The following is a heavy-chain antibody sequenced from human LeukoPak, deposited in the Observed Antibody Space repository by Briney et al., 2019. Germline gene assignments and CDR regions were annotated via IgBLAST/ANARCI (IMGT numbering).Heavy chain of an antibody. CDR3: AREGIAVAGTDY. Sequence: GGSLRLSCAASGFTVSSNYMSWVRQAPGKGLEWVSVIYSGGSTSYADSVKGRFTISRDNSKNTLYLQMNSLRAEDTAVYYCAREGIAVAGTDYWGQGTLVTVSS. J-gene: IGHJ4*02. CDR1: GFTVSSNY. D-gene: IGHD6-19*01. CDR2: IYSGGST. V-gene: IGHV3-66*01.